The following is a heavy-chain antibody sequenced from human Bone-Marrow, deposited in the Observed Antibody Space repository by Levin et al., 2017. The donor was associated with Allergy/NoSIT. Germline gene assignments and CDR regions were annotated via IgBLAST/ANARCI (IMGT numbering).Heavy chain of an antibody. CDR2: INSDGSST. V-gene: IGHV3-74*01. Sequence: GESLKISCAASGFTFSSYWMHWVRQAPGKGLVWVSRINSDGSSTSYADSVKGRFTISRDNAKNTLYLQMNSLRAEDTAVYYCARDADIVVVPAAINYMDVWGKGTTVTVSS. D-gene: IGHD2-2*02. J-gene: IGHJ6*03. CDR1: GFTFSSYW. CDR3: ARDADIVVVPAAINYMDV.